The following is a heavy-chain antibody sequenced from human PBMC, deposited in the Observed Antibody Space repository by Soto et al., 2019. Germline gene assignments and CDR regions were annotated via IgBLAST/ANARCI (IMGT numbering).Heavy chain of an antibody. D-gene: IGHD6-19*01. V-gene: IGHV4-30-2*01. CDR3: ARAGGLGAVAADY. Sequence: QLQLQESGSGLVKPSQTLSLTCAVSGGSISSGGSSWSWIRQPPGKGLEWIGYIYHSGSTYYNPSLKRRVTISVDRSKNQFSLELSSVTAADTAVYYCARAGGLGAVAADYWGQGTLVTVSS. CDR1: GGSISSGGSS. J-gene: IGHJ4*02. CDR2: IYHSGST.